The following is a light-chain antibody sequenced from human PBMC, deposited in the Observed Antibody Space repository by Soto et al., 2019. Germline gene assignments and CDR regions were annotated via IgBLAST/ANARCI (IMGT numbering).Light chain of an antibody. J-gene: IGKJ2*03. CDR2: KVS. CDR3: MQGTHWPFC. CDR1: QSLVHSDGNTY. Sequence: DVVVTHSPLSLPVTLGQPASISCRSSQSLVHSDGNTYLNWFHQRPGQSPRRLIYKVSNRDPGVPDRFSGSGSGTDFTLKISRVEAEDVGVYYCMQGTHWPFCFGQGTKLEIK. V-gene: IGKV2-30*02.